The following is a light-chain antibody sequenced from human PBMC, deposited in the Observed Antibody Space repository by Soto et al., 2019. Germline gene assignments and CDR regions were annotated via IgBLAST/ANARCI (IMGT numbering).Light chain of an antibody. CDR1: QSLSSSY. J-gene: IGKJ1*01. Sequence: IVFMHSPSTVSLSPVERATLSCWASQSLSSSYLAWYQQKPGQAPRLLIYGASNRATGIPDRFSGSGSGTDFTLTISRLEPEDSAVYYCQQYGTSPQWTFGQGTKVDIK. CDR3: QQYGTSPQWT. V-gene: IGKV3-20*01. CDR2: GAS.